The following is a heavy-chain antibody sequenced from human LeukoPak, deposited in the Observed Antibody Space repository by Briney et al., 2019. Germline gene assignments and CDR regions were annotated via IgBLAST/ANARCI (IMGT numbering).Heavy chain of an antibody. CDR1: GSTFDDYT. CDR2: ISWDGGST. D-gene: IGHD6-6*01. CDR3: AKGSSIAAFDY. V-gene: IGHV3-43*01. Sequence: GGSLRLSCAASGSTFDDYTMHWVRQAPGKGLEWVSLISWDGGSTYYADSVKGRFTISRDNSKNSLYLQMNSLRTEDTALYYCAKGSSIAAFDYWGQGTLVTVSS. J-gene: IGHJ4*02.